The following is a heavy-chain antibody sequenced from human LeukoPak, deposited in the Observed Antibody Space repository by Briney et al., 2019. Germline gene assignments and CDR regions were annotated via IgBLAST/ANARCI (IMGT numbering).Heavy chain of an antibody. D-gene: IGHD3-9*01. V-gene: IGHV1-69*06. J-gene: IGHJ5*02. CDR3: ARPVYYDILTGYSGRNWFDP. CDR2: IIPIFGTA. CDR1: GGTFSSYA. Sequence: ASVKVSCKASGGTFSSYAISWVRQDPGQGLEWMGGIIPIFGTANYAQKSQGRVTITADKSTSTAYMELSSLRSEDTAVYYCARPVYYDILTGYSGRNWFDPWGQGTLVTVSS.